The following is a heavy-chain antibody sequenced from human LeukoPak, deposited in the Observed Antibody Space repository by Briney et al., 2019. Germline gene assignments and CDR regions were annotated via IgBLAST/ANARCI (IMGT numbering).Heavy chain of an antibody. Sequence: GGSLRLSCAASGFTFSSYAMHWVRQAPGKGLEWVAVISYDGSNKYYADSVKGRFTISRDNSKNTLYLQMNSLRAEDTAVYYCARDANGSGWLYYYYYYMDVWGKGTTVTVSS. CDR1: GFTFSSYA. D-gene: IGHD6-19*01. J-gene: IGHJ6*03. CDR2: ISYDGSNK. V-gene: IGHV3-30-3*01. CDR3: ARDANGSGWLYYYYYYMDV.